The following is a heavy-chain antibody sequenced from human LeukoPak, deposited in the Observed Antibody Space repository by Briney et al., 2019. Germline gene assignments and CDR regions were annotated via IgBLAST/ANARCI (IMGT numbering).Heavy chain of an antibody. CDR2: ISGSGGST. CDR1: GFTFSSYA. Sequence: GGSLRLSCAASGFTFSSYAMNWVRQAPGKGLEWVSAISGSGGSTYYADSVKGRFTISRDNSKNTLYLQMNSLRAEDTAVYYCAKDYCSSTSCYYYYYGMDVWGQGTTVTVSS. J-gene: IGHJ6*02. CDR3: AKDYCSSTSCYYYYYGMDV. V-gene: IGHV3-23*01. D-gene: IGHD2-2*01.